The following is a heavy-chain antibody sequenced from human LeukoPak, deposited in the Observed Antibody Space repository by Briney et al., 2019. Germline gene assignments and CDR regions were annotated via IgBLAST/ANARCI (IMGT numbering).Heavy chain of an antibody. CDR3: ARASPPITMVWGVGWFDP. CDR1: GGSFSGYY. Sequence: SETLSLTCAVYGGSFSGYYWSWIRQPPGKGLEWIGEINHSGSTNYNPSLKGRVTISVDTSKNQFSLKLSSVTAADTAVYYCARASPPITMVWGVGWFDPWGQGTLVTVSS. V-gene: IGHV4-34*01. D-gene: IGHD3-10*01. CDR2: INHSGST. J-gene: IGHJ5*02.